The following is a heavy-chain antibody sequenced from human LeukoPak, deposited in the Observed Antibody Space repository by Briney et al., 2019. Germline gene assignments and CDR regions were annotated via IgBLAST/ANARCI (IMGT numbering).Heavy chain of an antibody. CDR2: ISGSGDST. Sequence: GGSLRLSCAASGFTFSSYAMSWVRQAPGKGLEWVSFISGSGDSTYYADSVKGRFTISRDNSKNTLYLQMNSLGAEDTAVYFCAKAELISNYYRYFGMDVWGQGTTVTVSS. J-gene: IGHJ6*02. CDR1: GFTFSSYA. D-gene: IGHD1-26*01. V-gene: IGHV3-23*01. CDR3: AKAELISNYYRYFGMDV.